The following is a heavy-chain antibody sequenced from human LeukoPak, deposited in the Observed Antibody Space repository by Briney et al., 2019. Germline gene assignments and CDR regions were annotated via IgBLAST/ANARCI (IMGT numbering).Heavy chain of an antibody. D-gene: IGHD5-12*01. CDR2: VSWDGGST. J-gene: IGHJ4*02. V-gene: IGHV3-43D*03. CDR3: AKDQRRGYSGYYDFDY. CDR1: GFIFDDYA. Sequence: GGSLRLSCAASGFIFDDYAMHWVRQAPGKGLEWVSLVSWDGGSTYYADSVKGRFTISRDNSKNSLYLEVNSLRAEDTALYYCAKDQRRGYSGYYDFDYRGQGTLVTVSS.